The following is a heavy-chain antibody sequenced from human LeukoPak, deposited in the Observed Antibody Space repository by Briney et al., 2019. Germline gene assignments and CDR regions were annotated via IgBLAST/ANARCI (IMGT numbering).Heavy chain of an antibody. V-gene: IGHV1-69*06. CDR3: ARGGTYCGGDCYSDAFDI. CDR2: FIPIFGTA. CDR1: GGTFSSYA. D-gene: IGHD2-21*02. J-gene: IGHJ3*02. Sequence: ASVTVSCKASGGTFSSYAISWVRQAPGQGLEWMGGFIPIFGTANYAQKFQGRVTITADKSTSTAYMELSSLRSEDTAVYYRARGGTYCGGDCYSDAFDIWGQGTMVTVSS.